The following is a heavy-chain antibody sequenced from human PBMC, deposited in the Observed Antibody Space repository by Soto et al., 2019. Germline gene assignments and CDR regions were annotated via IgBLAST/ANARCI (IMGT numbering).Heavy chain of an antibody. V-gene: IGHV3-30*18. CDR1: GFTFSSYG. CDR2: ISYDGSNK. CDR3: AKDLGPDYGDYEDTFDY. J-gene: IGHJ4*02. D-gene: IGHD4-17*01. Sequence: GGSLRLSCAASGFTFSSYGMHWVRQAPGKGLEWVAVISYDGSNKYYADSVKGRFTISRDNSKNTLYLQMNSLRAEDTAVYYCAKDLGPDYGDYEDTFDYWGQGTLVTVSS.